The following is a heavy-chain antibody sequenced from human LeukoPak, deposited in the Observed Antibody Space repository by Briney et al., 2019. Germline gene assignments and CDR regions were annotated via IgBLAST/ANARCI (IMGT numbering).Heavy chain of an antibody. CDR2: IIPILGIA. J-gene: IGHJ5*02. CDR1: GGTFSSYA. CDR3: ATSGIVVVPLNGWFDP. Sequence: GASVKVSCKASGGTFSSYAISWVRQAPGQGLEWMGMIIPILGIANYAQKFQGRVTITADKSTSTAYMELSSLRSEDTAVYYCATSGIVVVPLNGWFDPWGQGTLVTVSS. V-gene: IGHV1-69*04. D-gene: IGHD2-2*01.